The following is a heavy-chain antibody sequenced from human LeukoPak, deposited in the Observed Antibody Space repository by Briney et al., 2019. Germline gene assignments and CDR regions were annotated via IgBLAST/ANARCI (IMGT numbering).Heavy chain of an antibody. D-gene: IGHD2-15*01. V-gene: IGHV1-2*06. Sequence: ASVKVSCKGSGYTFIDYHIHWVRQAPGQGLEWMGRINPNSGGTIYAQKFQGRVTMTRDTSINTAYMELSRLTSDDAAMYYCARVSCSGGTCYDLGWFDSWGQGTLVTVSS. CDR3: ARVSCSGGTCYDLGWFDS. CDR1: GYTFIDYH. CDR2: INPNSGGT. J-gene: IGHJ5*01.